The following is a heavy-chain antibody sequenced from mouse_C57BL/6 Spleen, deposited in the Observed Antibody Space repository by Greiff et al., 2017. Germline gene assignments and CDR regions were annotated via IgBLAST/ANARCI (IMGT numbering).Heavy chain of an antibody. J-gene: IGHJ1*03. CDR3: ARVTTVENFDV. D-gene: IGHD1-1*01. CDR1: GFSLTSYG. CDR2: IWSGGST. Sequence: VQLQQSGPGLVQPSQSLSITCTVSGFSLTSYGVHWVRQSPGKGLEWLGVIWSGGSTDYNAAFISRLSISKDNSKSQVFFKMNSLQADDTAIYYCARVTTVENFDVWGTGTTVTVSS. V-gene: IGHV2-2*01.